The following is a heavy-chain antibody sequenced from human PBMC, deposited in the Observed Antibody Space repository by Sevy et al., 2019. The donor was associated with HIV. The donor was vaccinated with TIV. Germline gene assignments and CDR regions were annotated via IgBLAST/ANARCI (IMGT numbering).Heavy chain of an antibody. D-gene: IGHD2-15*01. CDR1: EFTFSSYA. Sequence: GGSLRLSCAASEFTFSSYAMSWVRQAPGKGLEWVSSISGSGRYTYYADSVEGRFTISRDNSKNTLYVQMNSLRAENTAVYYCAKGLCSGGTCPRDYYYYGMDVWGQRTTVTVSS. V-gene: IGHV3-23*01. CDR2: ISGSGRYT. J-gene: IGHJ6*02. CDR3: AKGLCSGGTCPRDYYYYGMDV.